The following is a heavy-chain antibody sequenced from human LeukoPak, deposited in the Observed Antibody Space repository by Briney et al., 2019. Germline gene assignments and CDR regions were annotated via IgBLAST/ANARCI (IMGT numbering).Heavy chain of an antibody. CDR2: INPTGGST. J-gene: IGHJ4*02. CDR1: GYTFTGYY. V-gene: IGHV1-46*01. CDR3: ARESTAFDY. Sequence: ASVKVSCKASGYTFTGYYMHWVRQAPGQGLEWMGLINPTGGSTSCAQQFQGRISMSRDTSTSTVYMEMSSLTSEDTALYYCARESTAFDYWGQGTLVTVSS.